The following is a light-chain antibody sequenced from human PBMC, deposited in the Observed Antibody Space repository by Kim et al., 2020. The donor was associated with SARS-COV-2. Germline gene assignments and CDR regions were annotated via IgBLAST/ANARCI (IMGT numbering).Light chain of an antibody. V-gene: IGKV3-20*01. CDR3: QQYESSPIT. J-gene: IGKJ5*01. CDR2: GAS. CDR1: QSIRNNY. Sequence: SPGKGDTLSCRASQSIRNNYFAWYQQKPGQAPRLLIYGASNRATGIPDRFSGSGSGTEFTLTINRLEAEDFAVYFCQQYESSPITFGQGTRLEIK.